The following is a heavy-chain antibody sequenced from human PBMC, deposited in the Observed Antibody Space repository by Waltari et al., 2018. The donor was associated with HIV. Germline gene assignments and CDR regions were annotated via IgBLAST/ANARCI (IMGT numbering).Heavy chain of an antibody. Sequence: EVKLVESGGGLVQPGRSLRLSCRGSGSTFGANIMSWVRQAPGRGLEWVGFIRSQSNGGTTEYAASVKGRFTISRDDSKSIAYLEMNSLKTEDTAVYYCTREARYGFSDYWGPGTLLIVSS. CDR1: GSTFGANI. D-gene: IGHD3-3*01. CDR2: IRSQSNGGTT. V-gene: IGHV3-49*04. J-gene: IGHJ4*02. CDR3: TREARYGFSDY.